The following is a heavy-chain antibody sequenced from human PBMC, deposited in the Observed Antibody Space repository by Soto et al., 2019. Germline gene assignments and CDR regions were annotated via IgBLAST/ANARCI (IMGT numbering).Heavy chain of an antibody. J-gene: IGHJ4*02. V-gene: IGHV3-23*01. CDR3: ATSQYSSSWYPPMSFDY. Sequence: GGSLRLSCAASGFIFRDWFMSWIRQAPGKGLEWVSAISGSGGSTYYADSVKGRFTISRDNSKNTLYLQMNSLRAEDTAVYYCATSQYSSSWYPPMSFDYWGQGTLVTVSS. CDR1: GFIFRDWF. CDR2: ISGSGGST. D-gene: IGHD6-13*01.